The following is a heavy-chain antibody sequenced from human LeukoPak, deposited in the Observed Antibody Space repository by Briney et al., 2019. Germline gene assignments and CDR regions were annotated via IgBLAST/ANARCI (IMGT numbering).Heavy chain of an antibody. CDR1: GFTFSSYA. V-gene: IGHV3-23*01. Sequence: GGSLRLSCAASGFTFSSYAMSWVRQAPGKGLEWVSAISGSGGSTYYADSVKGRFTISRDNSKNTLYLQMNSLRAEDTAVYYCAKDTGLGRITIFGVVPYYFDYWGQGTLVTVSS. D-gene: IGHD3-3*01. CDR2: ISGSGGST. CDR3: AKDTGLGRITIFGVVPYYFDY. J-gene: IGHJ4*02.